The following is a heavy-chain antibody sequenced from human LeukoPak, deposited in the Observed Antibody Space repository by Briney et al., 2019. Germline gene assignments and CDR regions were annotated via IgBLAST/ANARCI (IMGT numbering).Heavy chain of an antibody. D-gene: IGHD2-8*01. Sequence: GGSLRLSCAASRFTFSNAWMSWVRQAPGKGLEWVGRIKSKTDGGTTDYAAPVKGRFTISRDDSKNTLYLQMNSLKTEDTAVYYCTTAGCTNGVCYWDYYYMDVWGKGTTVTVSS. J-gene: IGHJ6*03. CDR2: IKSKTDGGTT. CDR3: TTAGCTNGVCYWDYYYMDV. V-gene: IGHV3-15*01. CDR1: RFTFSNAW.